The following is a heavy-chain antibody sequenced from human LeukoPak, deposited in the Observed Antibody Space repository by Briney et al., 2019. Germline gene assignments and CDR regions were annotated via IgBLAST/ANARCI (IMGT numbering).Heavy chain of an antibody. J-gene: IGHJ4*02. CDR1: RFTFSSYA. CDR3: AKSSYYDSSGFYREYYFDY. CDR2: ISGSGGST. Sequence: SGGSLRLSCAASRFTFSSYAMSWVRQAPGKGLEWVSSISGSGGSTYYADSVKGRFTISRDNSKNTLYLQMNSLRAEDTAVYYCAKSSYYDSSGFYREYYFDYWGQVTLVTVSS. V-gene: IGHV3-23*01. D-gene: IGHD3-22*01.